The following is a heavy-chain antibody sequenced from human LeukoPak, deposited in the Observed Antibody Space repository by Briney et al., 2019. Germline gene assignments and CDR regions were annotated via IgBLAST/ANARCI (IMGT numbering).Heavy chain of an antibody. D-gene: IGHD6-13*01. CDR1: GYSFTSYW. CDR2: IYPGDSDT. Sequence: GESLRISCKGSGYSFTSYWISWVRQMPGKGLEWMGIIYPGDSDTRYSPSFQGQVTISADKSITTAYLQWSSLKASDTAMYYCARHSPYSSSYRIDYWGQGTLVTVSS. CDR3: ARHSPYSSSYRIDY. V-gene: IGHV5-51*01. J-gene: IGHJ4*02.